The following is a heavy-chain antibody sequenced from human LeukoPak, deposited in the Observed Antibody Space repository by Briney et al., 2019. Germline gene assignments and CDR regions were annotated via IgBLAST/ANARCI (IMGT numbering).Heavy chain of an antibody. CDR3: AKPPEYRSSTSCYFY. V-gene: IGHV3-30*18. J-gene: IGHJ4*02. CDR2: ISYDGSNK. CDR1: GFTFSSYG. Sequence: GRSLRLSCAASGFTFSSYGMHWVRQAPGKGLEWVAVISYDGSNKYYADSVKGRFTISRDNSKNTLYLQMDSLRAEDTAVYYCAKPPEYRSSTSCYFYWGQGTLVTVSS. D-gene: IGHD2-2*01.